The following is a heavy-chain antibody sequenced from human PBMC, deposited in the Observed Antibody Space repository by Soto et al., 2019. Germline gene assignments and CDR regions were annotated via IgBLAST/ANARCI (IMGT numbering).Heavy chain of an antibody. D-gene: IGHD2-15*01. J-gene: IGHJ4*02. Sequence: PGGSLRLSCAASGFTFSRYDMHWVRQETGKGLEWVSAIGTAGDTYYPGSVKGRLTISRENAKNSLYLQMNSLRAEDTAVYYCARYCSGGSCIGGFDYWGQGILVTVS. CDR2: IGTAGDT. CDR1: GFTFSRYD. CDR3: ARYCSGGSCIGGFDY. V-gene: IGHV3-13*01.